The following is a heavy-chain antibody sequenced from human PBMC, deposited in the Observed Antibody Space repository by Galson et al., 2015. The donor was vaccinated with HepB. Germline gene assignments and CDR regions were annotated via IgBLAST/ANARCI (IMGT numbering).Heavy chain of an antibody. CDR2: ISQDGGGT. J-gene: IGHJ4*02. V-gene: IGHV3-23*01. D-gene: IGHD6-19*01. Sequence: SLRLSCAASGFTFSDHAMAWVRQAPGKGLEWVSSISQDGGGTFYADSVKGRFTISRDNSKNTLFLQMNSLRVEDTAVYYCAKALHQWLIRGAGCDYWGQGTLVTVSS. CDR3: AKALHQWLIRGAGCDY. CDR1: GFTFSDHA.